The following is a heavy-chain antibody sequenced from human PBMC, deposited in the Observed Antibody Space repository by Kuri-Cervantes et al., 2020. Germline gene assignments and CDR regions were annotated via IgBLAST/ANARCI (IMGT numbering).Heavy chain of an antibody. Sequence: SCTVSGGSISSGDYYWSWIRQPAGKGLEWIGRIYTSGSTNYNPSLKSRVTISVDTSKNQFSLKLSSVTAADTAVYYCARDMRESWFDPWGQGTLVTVSS. D-gene: IGHD3-16*01. J-gene: IGHJ5*02. CDR3: ARDMRESWFDP. CDR2: IYTSGST. CDR1: GGSISSGDYY. V-gene: IGHV4-61*02.